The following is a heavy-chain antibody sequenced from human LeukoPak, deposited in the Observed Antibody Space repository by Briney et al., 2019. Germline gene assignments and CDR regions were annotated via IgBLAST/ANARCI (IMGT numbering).Heavy chain of an antibody. J-gene: IGHJ4*02. CDR3: ARGGARQQLVENYFDY. D-gene: IGHD6-13*01. Sequence: QPGGSLRLSCAASGFTVSSNYMSWVRQAPGKGLEWVSVIYRGGGTDYADSVKGRFTVSRDNSKNTLYLQMNSLRAEDTAVYYCARGGARQQLVENYFDYWGQGTLVTVSS. CDR2: IYRGGGT. CDR1: GFTVSSNY. V-gene: IGHV3-53*01.